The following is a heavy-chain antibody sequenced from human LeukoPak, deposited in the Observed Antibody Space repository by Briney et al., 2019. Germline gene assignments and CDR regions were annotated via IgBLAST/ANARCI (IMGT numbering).Heavy chain of an antibody. D-gene: IGHD3-10*01. CDR1: GYTFTGYY. J-gene: IGHJ4*02. V-gene: IGHV1-2*02. Sequence: GASVKVSCKASGYTFTGYYMHWVRQAPGQGLEWMGWINPNSGGTNYAQQFQGRVTMTRDTSINTAYMELSRLRSDDTAVYYCARVRALGNFDYWGQGTLVTVSS. CDR2: INPNSGGT. CDR3: ARVRALGNFDY.